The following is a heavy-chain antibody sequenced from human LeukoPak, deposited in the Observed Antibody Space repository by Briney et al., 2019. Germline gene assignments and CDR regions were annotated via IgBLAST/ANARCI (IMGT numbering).Heavy chain of an antibody. D-gene: IGHD4-17*01. V-gene: IGHV1-46*03. CDR1: RYTFTSYY. Sequence: GASVKVSCKASRYTFTSYYMHWVRQAPGQGLEWMGIINPSGGSTSYAQKFQGRVTMTRDTSTSTVYMELSSLRSEDTAVYYCALLRSDYGDYDGDAFDIWGQGTMVTVSS. J-gene: IGHJ3*02. CDR3: ALLRSDYGDYDGDAFDI. CDR2: INPSGGST.